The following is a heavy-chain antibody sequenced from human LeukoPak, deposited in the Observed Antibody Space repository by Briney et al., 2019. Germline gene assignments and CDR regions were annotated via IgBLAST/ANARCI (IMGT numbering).Heavy chain of an antibody. J-gene: IGHJ3*02. Sequence: ASVKVSCTASGYTFTAYHMHWVRQAPRHGLEWLGIINPSRGSTSYPQKFQGRVTMTRDTSTSTVYMELSSLGSEDTAVYYCERGLQQLGSFDIWGQGTMVTVSS. V-gene: IGHV1-46*01. D-gene: IGHD6-13*01. CDR1: GYTFTAYH. CDR2: INPSRGST. CDR3: ERGLQQLGSFDI.